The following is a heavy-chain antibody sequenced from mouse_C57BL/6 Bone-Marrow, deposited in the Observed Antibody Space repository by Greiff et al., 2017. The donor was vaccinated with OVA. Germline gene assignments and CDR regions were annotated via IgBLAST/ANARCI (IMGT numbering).Heavy chain of an antibody. CDR2: ISSGSSTI. CDR3: ARPSDY. J-gene: IGHJ2*01. V-gene: IGHV5-17*01. Sequence: EVKLVESGGGFVKPGGSLKLSCAASGFTFSDYGMHWVRQAPEKGLEWVAYISSGSSTIYYADTVKGRFTISRDNAKNTLFLQMTSLRSEDTAMYYCARPSDYWGQGTTLTVSS. CDR1: GFTFSDYG.